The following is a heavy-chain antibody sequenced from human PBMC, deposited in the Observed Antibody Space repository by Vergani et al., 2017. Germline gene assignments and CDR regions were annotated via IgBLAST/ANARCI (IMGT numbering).Heavy chain of an antibody. V-gene: IGHV3-11*04. D-gene: IGHD3-9*01. CDR1: GFTFSDHY. J-gene: IGHJ6*02. Sequence: QVQLVESGGGLVKPGGSLRLSCAASGFTFSDHYMSWVRQAPGKGLEWISYMSSGDSIYYAGSVKGRFTVSRDNTKNTLYLQMNSLRAEDTAVYYCARETDTGSSVSYNYYAMDVWGQGTTVSGSS. CDR2: MSSGDSI. CDR3: ARETDTGSSVSYNYYAMDV.